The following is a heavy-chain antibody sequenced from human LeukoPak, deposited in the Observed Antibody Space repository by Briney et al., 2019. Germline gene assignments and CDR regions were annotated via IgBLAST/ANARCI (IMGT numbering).Heavy chain of an antibody. CDR3: ARGGDGYTP. Sequence: GGSLRLSCAASGFTFSRYSTHWVRQAPGKGLEWVSSITSSSSYVYYADSLKGRFTISRDNAKNSLYLRMNSLRAEDTAMYYCARGGDGYTPWGQGTLVTVSS. CDR2: ITSSSSYV. CDR1: GFTFSRYS. V-gene: IGHV3-21*01. J-gene: IGHJ5*02. D-gene: IGHD5-24*01.